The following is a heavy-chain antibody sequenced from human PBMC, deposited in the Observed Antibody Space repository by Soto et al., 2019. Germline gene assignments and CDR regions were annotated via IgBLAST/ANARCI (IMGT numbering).Heavy chain of an antibody. J-gene: IGHJ4*02. CDR3: AREPRHHSHYYDSAT. Sequence: QVQLVQSGAEVKRPGASVKVSCKASGYTFTSYGISWVRQAPGQGLEWMGWISAYNGNTNYAQKLQGRVTMTTDTSTSTAYMELRSLRSDDTAVYYCAREPRHHSHYYDSATWGQGTLVTVSS. CDR1: GYTFTSYG. D-gene: IGHD3-22*01. V-gene: IGHV1-18*01. CDR2: ISAYNGNT.